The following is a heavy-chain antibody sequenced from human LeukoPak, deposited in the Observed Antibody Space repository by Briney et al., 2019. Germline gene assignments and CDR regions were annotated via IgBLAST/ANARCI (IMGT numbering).Heavy chain of an antibody. Sequence: GGSLRLSCAASRFTFSSYSMNWVRQAPGKGLEWVSSISSSGSYIYYADSVKGRFTISRDNSKNSLYLQMNSLRAEDTAVYYCARALIGYYFDYWGQGTLVTVSS. V-gene: IGHV3-21*06. D-gene: IGHD2-8*01. CDR1: RFTFSSYS. J-gene: IGHJ4*02. CDR2: ISSSGSYI. CDR3: ARALIGYYFDY.